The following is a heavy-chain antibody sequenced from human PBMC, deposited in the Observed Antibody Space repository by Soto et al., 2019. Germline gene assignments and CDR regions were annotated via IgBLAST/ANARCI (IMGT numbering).Heavy chain of an antibody. CDR1: EDTFSIYT. D-gene: IGHD6-13*01. V-gene: IGHV1-69*02. CDR2: VLPFLDLT. CDR3: AMDRKTSIWPNFDS. J-gene: IGHJ4*02. Sequence: QVQLVQSGSEVKEPGSSVKISCKTSEDTFSIYTLSWVRQAPGQGLVWMGRVLPFLDLTTYSQRFQGRATISEASSTTTAYMELSSLTFEDTGVYYCAMDRKTSIWPNFDSFGPGTLVTVSS.